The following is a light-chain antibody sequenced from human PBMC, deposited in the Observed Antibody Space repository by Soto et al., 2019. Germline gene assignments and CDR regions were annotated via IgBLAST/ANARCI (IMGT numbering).Light chain of an antibody. V-gene: IGLV2-14*03. Sequence: QAVVTQPASVSGSPGQSITISCTGSTSDIGRYNYVSWYQQLPGKAPRLMIYEVTNRPSGVSNRFSGSKSGNTASLSISGLQTEDEADYYCGSYTSATTWVFGGGTQLTVL. CDR1: TSDIGRYNY. CDR2: EVT. J-gene: IGLJ3*02. CDR3: GSYTSATTWV.